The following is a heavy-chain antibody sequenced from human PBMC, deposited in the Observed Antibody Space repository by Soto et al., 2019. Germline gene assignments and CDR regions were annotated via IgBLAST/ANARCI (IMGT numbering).Heavy chain of an antibody. Sequence: GASVKVSCKASGYTFTSYGIRWVRQAPGQGLEWMGWINSYNGNTNYAQKLQGRVTMTTDTSTSTAYMELRSLRSDDTAVYYCAREPVAGIWFDPWGQGTLVTVSS. D-gene: IGHD6-19*01. CDR1: GYTFTSYG. J-gene: IGHJ5*02. CDR3: AREPVAGIWFDP. CDR2: INSYNGNT. V-gene: IGHV1-18*01.